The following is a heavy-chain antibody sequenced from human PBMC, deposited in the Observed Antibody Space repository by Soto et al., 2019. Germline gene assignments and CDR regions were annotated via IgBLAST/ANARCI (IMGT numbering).Heavy chain of an antibody. J-gene: IGHJ6*02. CDR3: ARDQGRATADGPLGNGLDV. CDR1: GFSFSDYG. D-gene: IGHD6-13*01. V-gene: IGHV3-33*01. CDR2: IWFDASHE. Sequence: SLRLSCAASGFSFSDYGMHWVRQAPGKGLEWLTIIWFDASHEYYADSVKGRFTISRDNSNNTLYPQLNSLTADDTAVYFCARDQGRATADGPLGNGLDVWGQGTAVTVSS.